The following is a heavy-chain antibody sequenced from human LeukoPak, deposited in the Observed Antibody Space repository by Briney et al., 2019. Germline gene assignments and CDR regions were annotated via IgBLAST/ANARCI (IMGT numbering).Heavy chain of an antibody. CDR3: ARQSGVSSDNYFGMDV. D-gene: IGHD1-26*01. CDR2: IYYSGST. J-gene: IGHJ6*02. Sequence: SQTLSLTCTVSGGSISSGGYYWSWIRQHPGKGLEWIGYIYYSGSTYYNPSLKSRVTISVDTSKNQFSLKMSSVTAADTAVFYCARQSGVSSDNYFGMDVWGQGTTATVSS. CDR1: GGSISSGGYY. V-gene: IGHV4-31*03.